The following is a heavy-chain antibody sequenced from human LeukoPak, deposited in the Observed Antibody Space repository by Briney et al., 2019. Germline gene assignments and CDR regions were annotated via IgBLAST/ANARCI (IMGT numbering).Heavy chain of an antibody. CDR2: ISGSGGST. V-gene: IGHV3-23*01. CDR3: ARRRGYYDYYGMDV. Sequence: PGGPLRLSCAASGFTFSSYAMSWVRQAPGKGLEWVSAISGSGGSTYYADSVKGRFTISRDNSKNTLYLQMNSLRAEDTAVYYCARRRGYYDYYGMDVWGQGTTVTVSS. D-gene: IGHD3-3*01. CDR1: GFTFSSYA. J-gene: IGHJ6*02.